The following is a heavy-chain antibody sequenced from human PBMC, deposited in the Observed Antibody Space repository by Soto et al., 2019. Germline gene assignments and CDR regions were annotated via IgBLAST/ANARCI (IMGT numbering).Heavy chain of an antibody. J-gene: IGHJ5*02. Sequence: SETLSLTCTVSGGSISSGGYYWSWIRQHPGKGLEWIGYIYYSGSTYYNPSLKSRVTISVDTSKNQFSLKLSSVTAADTAVYYCARDDGGPYVNWFDPWGQGTLVTVSS. CDR1: GGSISSGGYY. CDR2: IYYSGST. V-gene: IGHV4-31*03. D-gene: IGHD3-16*01. CDR3: ARDDGGPYVNWFDP.